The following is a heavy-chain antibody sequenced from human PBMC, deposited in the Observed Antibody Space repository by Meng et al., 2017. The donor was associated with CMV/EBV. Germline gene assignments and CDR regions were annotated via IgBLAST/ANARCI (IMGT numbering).Heavy chain of an antibody. CDR2: IYYSGST. D-gene: IGHD3-3*01. J-gene: IGHJ5*02. CDR1: GGSISSYY. CDR3: AREGYDFWSGSPPRGWFDP. Sequence: SETLFLTCTVSGGSISSYYWSWIRQPPGKGLEWIGYIYYSGSTNYNPSLKSRVTISVDTSKNQFSLKLSSVTAADTAVYYCAREGYDFWSGSPPRGWFDPWGQGTLVTVSS. V-gene: IGHV4-59*01.